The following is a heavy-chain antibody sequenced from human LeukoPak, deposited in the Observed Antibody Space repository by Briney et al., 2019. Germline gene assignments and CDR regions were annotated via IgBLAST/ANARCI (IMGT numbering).Heavy chain of an antibody. D-gene: IGHD5-18*01. CDR3: ARGYDY. CDR2: INSDGSSI. Sequence: PGGSLSLSCAASGFTFSTYWMHWVRQAPGKGLVWVSRINSDGSSISYADSVKGRFTISRDNAKNTVYLQMNSLRVEDTAVFYCARGYDYWRQGTLVTVSS. V-gene: IGHV3-74*01. J-gene: IGHJ4*02. CDR1: GFTFSTYW.